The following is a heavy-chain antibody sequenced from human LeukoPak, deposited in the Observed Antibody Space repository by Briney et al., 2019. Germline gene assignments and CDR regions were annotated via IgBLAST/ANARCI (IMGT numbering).Heavy chain of an antibody. CDR3: VRVNMIVVADGMDV. CDR1: GYHFPAYY. Sequence: ASVKVSCTASGYHFPAYYLHWVRQAPGQGFEWMGWINPHSGDTNYAQKFRGRVTMTRDTSITTGYMELSRLRSDDKAVYYCVRVNMIVVADGMDVWGQGTTVTVSS. D-gene: IGHD3-22*01. J-gene: IGHJ6*02. V-gene: IGHV1-2*02. CDR2: INPHSGDT.